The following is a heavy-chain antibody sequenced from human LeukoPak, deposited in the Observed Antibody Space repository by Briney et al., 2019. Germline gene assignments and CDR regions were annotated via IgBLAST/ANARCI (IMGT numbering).Heavy chain of an antibody. CDR2: ISSSSSYI. J-gene: IGHJ4*02. V-gene: IGHV3-21*04. Sequence: PGGSLRLSCAVSGFNVRTNYMTWVRQAPGKGLEWVSSISSSSSYIYYADSVKGRFTISRDNAKKSLYLQMNSLRAEDTAVYYCARDYNCWGQGTLVTVSS. CDR3: ARDYNC. D-gene: IGHD3-10*01. CDR1: GFNVRTNY.